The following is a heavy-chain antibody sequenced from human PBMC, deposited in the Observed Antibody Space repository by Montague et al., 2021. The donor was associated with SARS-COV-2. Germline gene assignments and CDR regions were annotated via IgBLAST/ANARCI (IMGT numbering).Heavy chain of an antibody. CDR2: IYYRGAS. Sequence: SETLSLTCIVSGGSINSSTYYWAWIRQHPGKGLEWIATIYYRGASWSDPSLRSRVTISADTSRNQFNLKLTSATAADMGLYYCARRVTRGAFDVWGQGTMVTVSS. J-gene: IGHJ3*01. CDR1: GGSINSSTYY. V-gene: IGHV4-39*01. CDR3: ARRVTRGAFDV. D-gene: IGHD1-1*01.